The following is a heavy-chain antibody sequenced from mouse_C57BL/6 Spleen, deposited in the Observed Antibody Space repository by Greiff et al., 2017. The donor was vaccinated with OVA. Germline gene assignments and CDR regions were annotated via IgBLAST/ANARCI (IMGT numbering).Heavy chain of an antibody. CDR1: GYTFTSYG. CDR3: AREVDLRWY. Sequence: VKLMESGAELARPGASVKLSCKASGYTFTSYGISWVKQRTGQGLEWIGEIYPRSGNTYYNEKFKGKATLTADKSSSTAYMELRSLTSEDSAVYFCAREVDLRWYWGQGTTLTVSS. J-gene: IGHJ2*01. CDR2: IYPRSGNT. D-gene: IGHD2-3*01. V-gene: IGHV1-81*01.